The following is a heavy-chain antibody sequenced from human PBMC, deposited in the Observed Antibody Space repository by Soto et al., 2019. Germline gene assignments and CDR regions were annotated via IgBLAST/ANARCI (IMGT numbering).Heavy chain of an antibody. V-gene: IGHV3-48*02. D-gene: IGHD6-19*01. CDR1: VFTFSSYS. Sequence: PVGSLRLSCASSVFTFSSYSMNCVRHSPGKGLEWVSYISSSSSTIYYADSVKGRFTISRDKAKNSLYLQMNSLRDEDTAVYYCARVVYTSGWYKYWGQGTLVCVSS. J-gene: IGHJ4*02. CDR2: ISSSSSTI. CDR3: ARVVYTSGWYKY.